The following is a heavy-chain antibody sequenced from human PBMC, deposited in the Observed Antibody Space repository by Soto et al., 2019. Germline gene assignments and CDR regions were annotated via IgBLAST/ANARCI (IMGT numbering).Heavy chain of an antibody. J-gene: IGHJ3*02. CDR3: ARGGSNDWQVAFDI. D-gene: IGHD3-9*01. CDR2: INHSGSN. Sequence: SENLSLTCAVSGGSFSTYYYNWIRQSPGKGLEWIGEINHSGSNNYSPSLKSRVTMSLDTSKNQFSLKLTSVTAADTAVYYCARGGSNDWQVAFDIWGQGTMVTVSS. V-gene: IGHV4-34*01. CDR1: GGSFSTYY.